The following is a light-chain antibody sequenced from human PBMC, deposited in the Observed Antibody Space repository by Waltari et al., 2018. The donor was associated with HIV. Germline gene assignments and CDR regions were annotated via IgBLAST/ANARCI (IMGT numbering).Light chain of an antibody. CDR2: GAS. V-gene: IGKV3-20*01. Sequence: DIVLTQSPGTLSLSLGDRATLSCRASQSVRSNYLAWYQQKPGQAPRLLIYGASTRATGIPDRFSGSGSGTDFTLTISRLEPEDFAVYYCQQYTNSAFTFGPGTKVDIK. CDR3: QQYTNSAFT. J-gene: IGKJ3*01. CDR1: QSVRSNY.